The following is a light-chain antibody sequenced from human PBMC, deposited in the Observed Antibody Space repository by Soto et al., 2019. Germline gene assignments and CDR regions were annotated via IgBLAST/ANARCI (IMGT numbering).Light chain of an antibody. Sequence: QSVLTQPRSVSGSPGQSVTLSCTGTSSDVCGYNYVSWYQQHPGKAPKLMIYDVSHRPSGVPDRFSGSKSGNTAALSISGLQAEDEADYYCCSYAGTYTFWVFGGGTKLTVL. V-gene: IGLV2-11*01. CDR1: SSDVCGYNY. CDR2: DVS. J-gene: IGLJ3*02. CDR3: CSYAGTYTFWV.